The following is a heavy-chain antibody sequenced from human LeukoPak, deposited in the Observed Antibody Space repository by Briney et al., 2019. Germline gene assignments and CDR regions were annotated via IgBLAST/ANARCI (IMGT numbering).Heavy chain of an antibody. CDR2: IYYSGST. D-gene: IGHD3-22*01. CDR3: ARARDSSGYHWFDP. V-gene: IGHV4-39*07. J-gene: IGHJ5*02. CDR1: GGSISSSSYY. Sequence: SETLSLTCTVSGGSISSSSYYWGWIRQPPGKGLEWIGSIYYSGSTYYNPSLKSRVTISVDTSKNQFSLKLSSVTAADTAVYYCARARDSSGYHWFDPWGQGTLVTVSS.